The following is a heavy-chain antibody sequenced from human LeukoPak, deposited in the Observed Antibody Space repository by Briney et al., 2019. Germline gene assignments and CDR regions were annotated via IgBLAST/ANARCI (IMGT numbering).Heavy chain of an antibody. D-gene: IGHD1-26*01. J-gene: IGHJ4*02. Sequence: GGSLRLSCAASGLTVTSNYMTWVRQAPGKGLEWVAIIYSGGYTDYADSVKGRFTISRDNSKNTLYLQMNSLRADGTDVDYCARGGLTIAEATTSWYLDYWGQGTLVTVSS. V-gene: IGHV3-66*01. CDR1: GLTVTSNY. CDR3: ARGGLTIAEATTSWYLDY. CDR2: IYSGGYT.